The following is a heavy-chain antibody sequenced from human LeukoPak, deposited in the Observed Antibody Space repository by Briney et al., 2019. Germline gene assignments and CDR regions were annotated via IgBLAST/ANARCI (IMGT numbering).Heavy chain of an antibody. CDR1: GFTFSSYG. CDR2: ISYDGSNK. V-gene: IGHV3-30*18. J-gene: IGHJ4*02. CDR3: AKERYYDSSGLSNYFDY. Sequence: GRSLRRSCAASGFTFSSYGMHWVRQAPGKGLEWVAVISYDGSNKYYADSVKGRFTISRDNSKNTLYLQMNSLRAEDTAVYYCAKERYYDSSGLSNYFDYWGQGTLVTVSS. D-gene: IGHD3-22*01.